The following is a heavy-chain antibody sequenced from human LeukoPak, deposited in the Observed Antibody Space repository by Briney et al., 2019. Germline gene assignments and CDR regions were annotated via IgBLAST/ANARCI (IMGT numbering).Heavy chain of an antibody. D-gene: IGHD2-15*01. V-gene: IGHV4-59*01. CDR3: ASCISGGSCYYFDY. CDR1: GGSLSSYY. Sequence: SETLSLTCTVSGGSLSSYYWSWIRQPPGKGLEWIGYIYYSGSTNYNPSLKSRVTISVDTSKNQFSLKLSSVTAADTAVYYCASCISGGSCYYFDYWGQGTLVTVSS. CDR2: IYYSGST. J-gene: IGHJ4*02.